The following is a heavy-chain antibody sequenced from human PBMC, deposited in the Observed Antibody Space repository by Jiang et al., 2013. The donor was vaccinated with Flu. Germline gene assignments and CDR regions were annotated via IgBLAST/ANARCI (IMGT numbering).Heavy chain of an antibody. CDR1: GYTFTGYY. CDR3: ARVLLPPLIAAAGTYYYYGMDV. Sequence: RTGASVKVSCKASGYTFTGYYMHWVRQAPGQGLEWMGRINPNSGGTNYAQKFQGRVTMTRDTSISTAYMELSRLRSDDTAVYYCARVLLPPLIAAAGTYYYYGMDVWGQGTTVTVSS. D-gene: IGHD6-13*01. CDR2: INPNSGGT. V-gene: IGHV1-2*06. J-gene: IGHJ6*02.